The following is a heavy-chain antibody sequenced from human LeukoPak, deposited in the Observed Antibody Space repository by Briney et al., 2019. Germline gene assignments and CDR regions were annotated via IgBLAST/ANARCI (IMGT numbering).Heavy chain of an antibody. CDR3: ASRSSSSSVDY. D-gene: IGHD6-6*01. CDR1: GFTFSSYW. CDR2: INSDGSSS. Sequence: PGGSLRLSCAASGFTFSSYWMHWVRQAPGKGLVWVSRINSDGSSSSYADSVKGRFTISRDNAKNTLYLQMNSLRAEDTAVYYCASRSSSSSVDYWGQGTLVTVSS. J-gene: IGHJ4*02. V-gene: IGHV3-74*01.